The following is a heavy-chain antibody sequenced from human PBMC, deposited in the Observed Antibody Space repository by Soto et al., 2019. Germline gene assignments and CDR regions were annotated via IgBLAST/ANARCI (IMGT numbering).Heavy chain of an antibody. Sequence: SETLSLTCTVSGGSISSSSYYWGWIRQPPGKGLEWIGSIYYSGSTYYNPSLKSRVTISVDTSKNQFSLKLSSVTAADTAVYYCASEVAVAGTEWDYWGQGTLVTVSS. CDR1: GGSISSSSYY. CDR3: ASEVAVAGTEWDY. V-gene: IGHV4-39*01. D-gene: IGHD6-19*01. J-gene: IGHJ4*02. CDR2: IYYSGST.